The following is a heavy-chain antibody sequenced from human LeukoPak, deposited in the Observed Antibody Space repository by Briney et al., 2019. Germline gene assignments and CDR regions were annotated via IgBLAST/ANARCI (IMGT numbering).Heavy chain of an antibody. V-gene: IGHV4-59*12. CDR2: IYYSGST. Sequence: PSETLSLTCTVSGGPISSYYWSWIRQPPGKGLEWIGYIYYSGSTNYNPSLKSRVTISVDTSKNQFSLKLSSVTAADTAVYYCARRCYSSGYYVLDAFDIWGQGTMVTVSS. J-gene: IGHJ3*02. CDR1: GGPISSYY. CDR3: ARRCYSSGYYVLDAFDI. D-gene: IGHD3-22*01.